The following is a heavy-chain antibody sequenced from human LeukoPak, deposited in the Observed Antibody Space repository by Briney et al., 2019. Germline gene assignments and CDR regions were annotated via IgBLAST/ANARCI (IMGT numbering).Heavy chain of an antibody. CDR1: GFTVSSNY. J-gene: IGHJ4*02. V-gene: IGHV3-53*01. CDR2: IYSGGST. CDR3: ARVTYPTDSSGYYPDY. Sequence: GGSLRLSCAASGFTVSSNYMSWVRQAPGKGLEWVSVIYSGGSTYYADSVKGRFTISRDNSKNTLYLQMNSLRAEDTAVYYCARVTYPTDSSGYYPDYWGQGTLVTVSS. D-gene: IGHD3-22*01.